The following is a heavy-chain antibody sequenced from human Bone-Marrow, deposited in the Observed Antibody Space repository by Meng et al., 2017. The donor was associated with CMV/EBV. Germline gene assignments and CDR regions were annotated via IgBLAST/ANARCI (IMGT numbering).Heavy chain of an antibody. D-gene: IGHD1-14*01. CDR3: ARGPQVEAFHI. V-gene: IGHV1-69*05. Sequence: SSVNGSCKASGGNFRDYGINWVRQAPGEGLEWMGGIIPIFGTANYARKFQGRVTIITDESKTTAYMELSSLGFDDTAVYYCARGPQVEAFHIWGQGTRVTVSS. CDR1: GGNFRDYG. J-gene: IGHJ3*02. CDR2: IIPIFGTA.